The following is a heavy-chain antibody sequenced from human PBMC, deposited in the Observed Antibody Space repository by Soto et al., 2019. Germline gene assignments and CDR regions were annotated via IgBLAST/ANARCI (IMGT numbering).Heavy chain of an antibody. Sequence: GGSLRLSCAASGFTFSDYYMSWIRQAPGKGLEWVSYITGSSATIYYADSVKGRFTISRDNAKNSLYLQMNSLRDEDTAVYYCARDNGMAGSFDPWGQGTLVTVSS. J-gene: IGHJ5*02. V-gene: IGHV3-11*04. CDR1: GFTFSDYY. CDR2: ITGSSATI. D-gene: IGHD2-8*01. CDR3: ARDNGMAGSFDP.